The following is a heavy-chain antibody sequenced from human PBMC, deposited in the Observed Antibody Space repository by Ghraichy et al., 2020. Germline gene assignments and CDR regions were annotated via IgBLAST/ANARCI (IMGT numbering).Heavy chain of an antibody. CDR2: IYPSGTT. D-gene: IGHD3-3*01. CDR1: GYSISSGHY. V-gene: IGHV4-38-2*02. CDR3: ARESSDFPLGWFDP. Sequence: SQTLSLTCAVSGYSISSGHYWGWIRQPPGKGLEWIGSIYPSGTTYYSPSLKSRVTISLDTSKNQFSLNLSSVTAADTAVYYCARESSDFPLGWFDPWGQGTLVTVSS. J-gene: IGHJ5*02.